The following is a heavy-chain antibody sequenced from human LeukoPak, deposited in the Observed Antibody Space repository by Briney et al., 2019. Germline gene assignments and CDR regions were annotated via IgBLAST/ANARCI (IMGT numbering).Heavy chain of an antibody. CDR2: IYSGGST. Sequence: GGSLRLSCAASGFTVSSNYMSWVRQAPGKGLEWVSVIYSGGSTYYADSVRGRFTISRDNSKNTLYLQMNSLRAEDTAVYYCASSHCGGDCYSGNFDYWGQGTLVTVSS. CDR1: GFTVSSNY. CDR3: ASSHCGGDCYSGNFDY. D-gene: IGHD2-21*02. V-gene: IGHV3-53*01. J-gene: IGHJ4*02.